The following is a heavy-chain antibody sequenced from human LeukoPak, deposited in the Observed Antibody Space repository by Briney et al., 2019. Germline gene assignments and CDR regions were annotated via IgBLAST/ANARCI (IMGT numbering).Heavy chain of an antibody. CDR2: IYPGDSDT. V-gene: IGHV5-51*01. J-gene: IGHJ6*02. Sequence: GESLKISCKGSGYSFSSYWIGWVRQMPGKGLESMGIIYPGDSDTRYSPSFEGQVTISADKSVSTAYLQWSGLKASDTAMYYCARQDIVVVPADQNAYYYYGMDVWGQGTTVTVSS. CDR1: GYSFSSYW. CDR3: ARQDIVVVPADQNAYYYYGMDV. D-gene: IGHD2-2*01.